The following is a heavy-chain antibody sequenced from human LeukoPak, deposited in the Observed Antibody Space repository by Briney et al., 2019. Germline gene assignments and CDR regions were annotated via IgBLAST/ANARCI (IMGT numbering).Heavy chain of an antibody. CDR1: GYTFTSYG. CDR3: ARDDSSGYSYDAFDI. J-gene: IGHJ3*02. CDR2: ISAYNGNT. D-gene: IGHD3-22*01. V-gene: IGHV1-18*01. Sequence: ASVKVSCKASGYTFTSYGISWVRQAPGQGLEWMGWISAYNGNTNYAQKLQGRVTMTTDTSTSTAYMELRSLRSDDTAVYYCARDDSSGYSYDAFDIWGQRTMVTVSS.